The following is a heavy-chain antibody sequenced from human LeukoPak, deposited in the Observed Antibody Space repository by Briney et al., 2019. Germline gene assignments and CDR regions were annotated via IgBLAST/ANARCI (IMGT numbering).Heavy chain of an antibody. V-gene: IGHV3-23*01. CDR2: ISGSGYST. D-gene: IGHD6-13*01. CDR1: GFTFSSYA. J-gene: IGHJ5*02. CDR3: AKGVGIEGAGHFDP. Sequence: GGSLRLSCAASGFTFSSYAMTWVHQAPGKGLEWVSSISGSGYSTYYADSVKGRFTISRDNSKNTLYLQMNSLRGEDTAVYYCAKGVGIEGAGHFDPWGQGTVVTVSS.